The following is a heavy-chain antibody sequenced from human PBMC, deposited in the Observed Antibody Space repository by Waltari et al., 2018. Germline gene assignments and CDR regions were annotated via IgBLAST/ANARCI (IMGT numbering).Heavy chain of an antibody. V-gene: IGHV3-48*03. CDR1: GFPFSDYQ. J-gene: IGHJ4*02. D-gene: IGHD6-19*01. CDR3: ARHRRWASGWPFDY. Sequence: EVQLVESGGGLVQPGGSLRLSCAASGFPFSDYQMNWVRQAPGKGLEWVSYISSGGRTTYYADSVRGRLTISRDNAQKSLFLQMNRLRAEDTAVYYCARHRRWASGWPFDYWGQGTLVTVSS. CDR2: ISSGGRTT.